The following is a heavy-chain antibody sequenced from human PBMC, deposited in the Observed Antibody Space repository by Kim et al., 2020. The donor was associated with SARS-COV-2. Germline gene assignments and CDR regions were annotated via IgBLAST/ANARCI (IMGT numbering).Heavy chain of an antibody. Sequence: SETLSLTCTVSGGSISSYYWTWIRHPPGKGLEWMGYVSYSGTTKYNPSLKGRVTISVDTSKNQVSLRLSSVTAADTAVYYCARGATIGVVGWSDPWGQGTLVTVSS. D-gene: IGHD5-12*01. V-gene: IGHV4-59*01. CDR3: ARGATIGVVGWSDP. CDR2: VSYSGTT. CDR1: GGSISSYY. J-gene: IGHJ5*02.